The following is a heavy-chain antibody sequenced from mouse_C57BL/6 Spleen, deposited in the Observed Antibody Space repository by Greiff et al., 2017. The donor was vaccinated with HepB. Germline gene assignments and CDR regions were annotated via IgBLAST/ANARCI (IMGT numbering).Heavy chain of an antibody. J-gene: IGHJ2*01. D-gene: IGHD4-1*01. Sequence: EVMLVESGGGLVQPGGSLSLSCAASGFTFTDYYMSWVRQPPGKALEWLGFIRNKANGYTTEYSASVKGRFTISRDNSQSILYLQMNALRAEDSATYYCARSQSLLTGFDYWGQGTTLTVSS. CDR1: GFTFTDYY. CDR2: IRNKANGYTT. V-gene: IGHV7-3*01. CDR3: ARSQSLLTGFDY.